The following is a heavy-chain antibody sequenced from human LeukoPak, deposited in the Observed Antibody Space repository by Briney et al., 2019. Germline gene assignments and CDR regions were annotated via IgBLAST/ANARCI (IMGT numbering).Heavy chain of an antibody. CDR1: GFTFNSYW. J-gene: IGHJ3*02. CDR3: ARLHCSGSTSCPWGGGNDAFDI. Sequence: GGSLRLSCAVSGFTFNSYWMSWVRQAPGKGLEWVANIKQDGSEKYYVDSVKGRFTISRDNAKNSLYLQMNSLRAEDTAVYYCARLHCSGSTSCPWGGGNDAFDIWGQGTMVTVSS. V-gene: IGHV3-7*01. CDR2: IKQDGSEK. D-gene: IGHD2-2*01.